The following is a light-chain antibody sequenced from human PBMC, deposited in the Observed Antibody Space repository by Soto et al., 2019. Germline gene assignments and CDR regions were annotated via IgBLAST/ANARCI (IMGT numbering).Light chain of an antibody. V-gene: IGKV4-1*01. Sequence: DIVMTQSPDSLAVSLGERATINCKSSQSVLFSSNNKNYLAWYQQKPGQPPKLLIYWASTRESGVPNRFGGSGSGTDFTVTISSLQAEDVAVYYCQQSYSTPITFGQGTRLEIK. J-gene: IGKJ5*01. CDR3: QQSYSTPIT. CDR1: QSVLFSSNNKNY. CDR2: WAS.